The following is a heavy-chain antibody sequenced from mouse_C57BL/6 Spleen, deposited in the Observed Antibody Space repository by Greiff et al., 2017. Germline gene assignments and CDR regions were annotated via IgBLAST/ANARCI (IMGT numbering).Heavy chain of an antibody. Sequence: EVQLQQSGPELVKPGASVKMSCKASGYTFTDYNMHWVKQSHGKSLEWIGYINPNTGGTSYNQKFKGKATLTVNKSSSTAYMELRSRTSEDSAVYYCARGHRGGLAYWGKGTLVTGSA. CDR1: GYTFTDYN. CDR2: INPNTGGT. V-gene: IGHV1-22*01. J-gene: IGHJ3*01. CDR3: ARGHRGGLAY.